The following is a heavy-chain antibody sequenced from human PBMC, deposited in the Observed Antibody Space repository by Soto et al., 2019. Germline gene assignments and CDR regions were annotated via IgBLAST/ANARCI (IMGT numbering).Heavy chain of an antibody. D-gene: IGHD1-1*01. CDR2: ISTRSTYT. Sequence: QVLLVESGGGLVKAGGSLRLSCAASGFIFSDYYMSWVRQTPGKGLEWVSYISTRSTYTNYADSVKGRFTISRDNTENSLYLQIDSLRVEDTAVYYCARDLAWKRGKVGRYYYGMDVWGQGTTVTVSS. CDR3: ARDLAWKRGKVGRYYYGMDV. V-gene: IGHV3-11*06. CDR1: GFIFSDYY. J-gene: IGHJ6*02.